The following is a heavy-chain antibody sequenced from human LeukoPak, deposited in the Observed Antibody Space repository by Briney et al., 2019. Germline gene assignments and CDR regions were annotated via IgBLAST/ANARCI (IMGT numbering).Heavy chain of an antibody. V-gene: IGHV3-7*04. CDR1: GFTFSRYW. J-gene: IGHJ4*02. CDR2: IKHDGSEK. CDR3: ARDRDYYDRSGYYYFDY. D-gene: IGHD3-22*01. Sequence: GRSLRLSCAASGFTFSRYWMTWVRQAPGKGLEWVANIKHDGSEKYYVDSVKGRFTISRDNAKNSLYLQMNSLRAEDTAVYYCARDRDYYDRSGYYYFDYWGQGTLVTVSS.